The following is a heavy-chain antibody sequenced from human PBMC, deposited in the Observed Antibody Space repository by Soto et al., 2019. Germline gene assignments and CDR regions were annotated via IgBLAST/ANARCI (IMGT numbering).Heavy chain of an antibody. D-gene: IGHD1-7*01. Sequence: ASVKVSCKASGYTFTSYGISWVRQAPGQGLEWMGWISAYNGNTNYAQKLQGRVTMTTDTSTNTAYMELRSLRSDDTAVYYCARDPTKGNWNYALAEWFDPWGQGTLVTVSS. CDR3: ARDPTKGNWNYALAEWFDP. CDR1: GYTFTSYG. V-gene: IGHV1-18*01. J-gene: IGHJ5*02. CDR2: ISAYNGNT.